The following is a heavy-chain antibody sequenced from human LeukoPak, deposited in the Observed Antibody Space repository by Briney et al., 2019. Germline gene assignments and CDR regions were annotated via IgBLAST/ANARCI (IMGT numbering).Heavy chain of an antibody. Sequence: SETLSLTCTVSGGSISSGGYYWSWIRQHPGTGLEWIGYIYYSGSTYYNPSLKSRVTISVDTSKNQFSLKLSSVIAADTAVYYCARAQTYYYDSSGPFQIDYWGQGTLVTVSS. V-gene: IGHV4-31*03. CDR1: GGSISSGGYY. CDR3: ARAQTYYYDSSGPFQIDY. CDR2: IYYSGST. D-gene: IGHD3-22*01. J-gene: IGHJ4*02.